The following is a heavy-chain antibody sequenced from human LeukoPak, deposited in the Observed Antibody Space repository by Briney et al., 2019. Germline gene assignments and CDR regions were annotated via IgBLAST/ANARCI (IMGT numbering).Heavy chain of an antibody. CDR1: GFTFNTYA. CDR3: AKSKPAGSDGYVHFYDQ. J-gene: IGHJ4*02. CDR2: ITHGGWTK. D-gene: IGHD5-24*01. Sequence: PGGSLRLSCAASGFTFNTYAVSWVRLGPTKGLEWVPSITHGGWTKYSDSVKGRLTISRDNSRNTLYLQINSLRADDTALYYCAKSKPAGSDGYVHFYDQWGQGTLVTVSS. V-gene: IGHV3-23*01.